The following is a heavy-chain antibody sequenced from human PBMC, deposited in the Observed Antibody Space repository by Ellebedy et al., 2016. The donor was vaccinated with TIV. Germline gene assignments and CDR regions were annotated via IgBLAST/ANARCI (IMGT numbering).Heavy chain of an antibody. CDR3: ARARILTGYYIYYYGMDV. D-gene: IGHD3-9*01. Sequence: AASVKVSCKASGYTFTGYYMHWVRQAPGQGLEWMGWINPNSGGTNYAQKFQGRVTMTRDTSISTAYMELSRLRSDDTAVYYCARARILTGYYIYYYGMDVWGQGTTVTVSS. CDR1: GYTFTGYY. CDR2: INPNSGGT. V-gene: IGHV1-2*02. J-gene: IGHJ6*02.